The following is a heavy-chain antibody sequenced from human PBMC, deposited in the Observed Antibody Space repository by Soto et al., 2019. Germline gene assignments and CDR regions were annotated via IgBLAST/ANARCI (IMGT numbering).Heavy chain of an antibody. D-gene: IGHD4-17*01. CDR2: IIPIFGTA. V-gene: IGHV1-69*13. CDR1: GGSFSSYA. J-gene: IGHJ4*02. Sequence: SVKVSCKASGGSFSSYAISWVRQAPGQGLEWMGGIIPIFGTANYAQKFQGRVTITADESTSTAYMELSSLRSEDTAVYYCARDGTLYGDYVGYFDYWGQGTLVTVSS. CDR3: ARDGTLYGDYVGYFDY.